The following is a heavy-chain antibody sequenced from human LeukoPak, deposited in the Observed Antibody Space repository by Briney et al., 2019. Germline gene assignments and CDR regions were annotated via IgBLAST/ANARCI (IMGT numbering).Heavy chain of an antibody. CDR2: IYHGGST. Sequence: SETLSLTCTVSGGSISSYYWSWIRQPPGKGLEWIGYIYHGGSTLYNPSLKSRVTISVVRSKNQFSLKLTSVTAADTAVYYCARGKSSGYSYDYWGQGTLVTVSS. CDR1: GGSISSYY. D-gene: IGHD5-18*01. J-gene: IGHJ4*02. CDR3: ARGKSSGYSYDY. V-gene: IGHV4-59*12.